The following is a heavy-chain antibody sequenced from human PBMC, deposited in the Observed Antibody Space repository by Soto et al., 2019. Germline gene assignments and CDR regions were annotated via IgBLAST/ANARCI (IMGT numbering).Heavy chain of an antibody. J-gene: IGHJ4*02. D-gene: IGHD4-4*01. CDR3: ARDGGVYDYSPFDY. Sequence: QVQLVQSGAEVKKPGSSVKVSCKASGGTFSSYAISWVRQAPGQGLEWMGGIIPIFGTANYEQKFQGRVTITADESRSTDYMELSSLRSEYTAVYYCARDGGVYDYSPFDYWGQGTLVTVSS. CDR1: GGTFSSYA. CDR2: IIPIFGTA. V-gene: IGHV1-69*12.